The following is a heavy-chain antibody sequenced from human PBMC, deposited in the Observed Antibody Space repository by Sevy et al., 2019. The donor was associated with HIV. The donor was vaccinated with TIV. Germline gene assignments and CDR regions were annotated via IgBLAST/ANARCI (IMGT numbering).Heavy chain of an antibody. CDR2: MSYDGSTR. Sequence: GGSLRLSCAASGFSISPYAFHCVRQAPGKGLEWVALMSYDGSTRYYADSAKGRFAISKDNSKNTLYLQMNSLRIEDTAIYYCARDAGYSTGWYAGYWGQGTLVTVSS. V-gene: IGHV3-30*09. D-gene: IGHD6-19*01. J-gene: IGHJ4*02. CDR3: ARDAGYSTGWYAGY. CDR1: GFSISPYA.